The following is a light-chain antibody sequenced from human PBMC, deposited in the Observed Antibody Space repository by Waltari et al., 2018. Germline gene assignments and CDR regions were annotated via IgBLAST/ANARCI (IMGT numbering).Light chain of an antibody. V-gene: IGKV3-11*01. J-gene: IGKJ4*01. CDR2: DAS. CDR1: QSVGSY. CDR3: HERYNWPGDT. Sequence: EIVLTQSPATLSLSPGERATLSCRASQSVGSYLAWYQQKPGQTPRLLIYDASNRATGIPARFSGSGSGTDFTLTISSLEPEDFAVYYCHERYNWPGDTFGGGTKVEIK.